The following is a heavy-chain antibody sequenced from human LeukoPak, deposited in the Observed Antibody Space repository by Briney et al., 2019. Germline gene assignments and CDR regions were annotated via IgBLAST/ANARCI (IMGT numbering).Heavy chain of an antibody. Sequence: PSETLSLTCTVSGGSISSYYWSWIRQPPGKGLEWVSAISGSGGSTYYADSVKGRFTISRDNSKNTLYLQMNSLRAEDTAVYYCAKADDFWSGYYNYMDVWGKGTTVTVSS. J-gene: IGHJ6*03. CDR1: GGSISSYY. CDR2: ISGSGGST. D-gene: IGHD3-3*01. CDR3: AKADDFWSGYYNYMDV. V-gene: IGHV3-23*01.